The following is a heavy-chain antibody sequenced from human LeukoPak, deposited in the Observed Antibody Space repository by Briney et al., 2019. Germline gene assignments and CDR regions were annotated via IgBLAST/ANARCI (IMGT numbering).Heavy chain of an antibody. CDR3: ARVTTYGSGSYYTVEGKYYYYYYMDV. Sequence: ASVKVSCKASGYTFTSYGISWVRQAPGQGLEWMGWISAYNGNTNYAQKLQGRVTMTTDTSTSTAYMELRSLRSDDTAVYYCARVTTYGSGSYYTVEGKYYYYYYMDVWGKGTTVTISS. CDR2: ISAYNGNT. CDR1: GYTFTSYG. J-gene: IGHJ6*03. V-gene: IGHV1-18*01. D-gene: IGHD3-10*01.